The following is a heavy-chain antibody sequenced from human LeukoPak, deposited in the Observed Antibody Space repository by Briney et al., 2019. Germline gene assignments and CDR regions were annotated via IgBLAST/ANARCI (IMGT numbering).Heavy chain of an antibody. Sequence: GESLKISCQSSGYTFTSYWIGWVRQMPGKGLQWMGIIYPGDSDTTYSPSFQGQVTISADKSISTAYLQWSSLKASDTAMYYCARSLGYCSSTSCYNNWFDPWGQGTLVTVSS. CDR1: GYTFTSYW. V-gene: IGHV5-51*01. CDR2: IYPGDSDT. D-gene: IGHD2-2*01. CDR3: ARSLGYCSSTSCYNNWFDP. J-gene: IGHJ5*02.